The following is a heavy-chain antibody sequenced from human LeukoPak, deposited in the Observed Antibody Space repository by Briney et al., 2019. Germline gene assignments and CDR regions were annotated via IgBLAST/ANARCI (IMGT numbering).Heavy chain of an antibody. V-gene: IGHV4-4*07. J-gene: IGHJ6*03. CDR1: GGSISSYY. D-gene: IGHD6-13*01. Sequence: SETLSLTCTVSGGSISSYYWSWIRQPAGKGLEWIGRIYTSGSTNYNPSLKSRVTMSVDTYKNQFSLKLSSVTAADTAVYYCARYIAVAGNYYYYYMDVWGKGTAVTVSS. CDR2: IYTSGST. CDR3: ARYIAVAGNYYYYYMDV.